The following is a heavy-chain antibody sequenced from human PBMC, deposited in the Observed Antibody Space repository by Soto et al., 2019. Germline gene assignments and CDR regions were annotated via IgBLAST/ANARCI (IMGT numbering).Heavy chain of an antibody. J-gene: IGHJ6*02. D-gene: IGHD7-27*01. Sequence: YQTMSLTCTPCGGSISSRGHYWCWKHQHPGKGLEWIGYIYYSGSSDYSLSLKTRVTMTVDTTKDQNSLKLSSVTAADTAVYYCASRPPLLTGGGYGMDVWGQGTKVTVTS. V-gene: IGHV4-31*03. CDR3: ASRPPLLTGGGYGMDV. CDR2: IYYSGSS. CDR1: GGSISSRGHY.